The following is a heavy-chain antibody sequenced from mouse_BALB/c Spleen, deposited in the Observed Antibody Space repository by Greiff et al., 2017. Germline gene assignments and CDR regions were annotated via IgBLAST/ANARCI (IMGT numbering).Heavy chain of an antibody. D-gene: IGHD2-14*01. CDR3: AIGYRYDVHAMDY. Sequence: VQLKESGPGLVAPSQSLSITCTVSGFSLTSYGVHWVRQPPGKGLEWLGVIWAGGSTNYNSALMSRLSISKDNSKSQVFLKMNSLQTDDTAMYYCAIGYRYDVHAMDYWGQGTSVTVSS. J-gene: IGHJ4*01. V-gene: IGHV2-9*02. CDR2: IWAGGST. CDR1: GFSLTSYG.